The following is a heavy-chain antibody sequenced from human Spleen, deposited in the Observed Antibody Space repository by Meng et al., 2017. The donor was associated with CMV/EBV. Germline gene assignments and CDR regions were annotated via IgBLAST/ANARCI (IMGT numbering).Heavy chain of an antibody. CDR2: ISYDGSNK. Sequence: ASGLPFSSYGMHWVRQAPGKGLEWVAVISYDGSNKYYADSVKGRFTISRDNSKNTLYLQMNSLRAEDTAVYYCAKALVATMPCFDYWGQGTLVTVSS. CDR3: AKALVATMPCFDY. CDR1: GLPFSSYG. J-gene: IGHJ4*02. D-gene: IGHD5-12*01. V-gene: IGHV3-30*18.